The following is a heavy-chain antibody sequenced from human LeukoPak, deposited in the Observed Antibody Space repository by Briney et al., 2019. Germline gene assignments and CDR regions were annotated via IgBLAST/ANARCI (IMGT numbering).Heavy chain of an antibody. CDR3: AKSRIVDHRGYFDY. CDR1: GFPFGSYP. J-gene: IGHJ4*02. D-gene: IGHD2-15*01. V-gene: IGHV3-23*01. Sequence: GGSLRLSCVASGFPFGSYPMTWVRQSPVKGLERVSTIGTTDDTYYADSVKGRFTISRDNYKDTLYLQMHSLGAEDTAIYYCAKSRIVDHRGYFDYWGQGTLVTVSS. CDR2: IGTTDDT.